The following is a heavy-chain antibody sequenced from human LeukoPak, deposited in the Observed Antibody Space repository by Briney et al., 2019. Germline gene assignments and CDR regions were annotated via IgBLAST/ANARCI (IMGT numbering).Heavy chain of an antibody. D-gene: IGHD6-19*01. CDR3: ARDSDSSGFYYYYGMDV. J-gene: IGHJ6*02. CDR1: GFTFSTYG. V-gene: IGHV3-30*02. CDR2: IRYDGSNK. Sequence: GGSLRLSCAVSGFTFSTYGMHWVRQAPGKGPEWVAFIRYDGSNKYYADSVKGRFTISRDNSKNTLYLQMNSLRAEDTAVYYCARDSDSSGFYYYYGMDVWGQGTTVTVSS.